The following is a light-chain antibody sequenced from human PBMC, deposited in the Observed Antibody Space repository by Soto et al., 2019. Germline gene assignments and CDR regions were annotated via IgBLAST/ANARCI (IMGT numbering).Light chain of an antibody. J-gene: IGKJ1*01. CDR3: QQYGSSPTWT. Sequence: EIVLTQSPGTLSLSPGERASISCRASQSVSSSYLAWYQQKPGQAPRLLIYGASNRATGIPDRFSGSGSGTDFTLTISRLEPEDFAVYYCQQYGSSPTWTFGQGTKVDIK. CDR1: QSVSSSY. V-gene: IGKV3-20*01. CDR2: GAS.